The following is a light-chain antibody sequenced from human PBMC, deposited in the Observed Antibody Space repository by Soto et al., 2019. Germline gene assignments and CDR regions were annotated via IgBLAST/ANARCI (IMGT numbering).Light chain of an antibody. Sequence: DIVMTQPPLSSPVTLGQPASISCRSSQGLVHSDGNTYLSWLHQRPGQPPRLLIYKISMRFSGVTDRFLGSGAGTDFTLNISRVEAEDVGVYFCMQATPPPWTFGQGTKVAIK. CDR2: KIS. V-gene: IGKV2-24*01. CDR1: QGLVHSDGNTY. CDR3: MQATPPPWT. J-gene: IGKJ1*01.